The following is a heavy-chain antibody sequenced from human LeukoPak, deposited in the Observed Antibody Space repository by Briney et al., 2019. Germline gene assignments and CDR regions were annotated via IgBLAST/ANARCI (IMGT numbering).Heavy chain of an antibody. CDR3: ARTSYNDAFDI. CDR1: GFTFSDHY. V-gene: IGHV3-72*01. CDR2: IRNKANSYTT. Sequence: GGSLRLSCAASGFTFSDHYMDWVRQAPGKGLEWVGRIRNKANSYTTEYAASVKGRFTISRGDSKNSLYLQMNSLKTEDTAVYFCARTSYNDAFDIWGQGTMVTVSS. J-gene: IGHJ3*02. D-gene: IGHD1-26*01.